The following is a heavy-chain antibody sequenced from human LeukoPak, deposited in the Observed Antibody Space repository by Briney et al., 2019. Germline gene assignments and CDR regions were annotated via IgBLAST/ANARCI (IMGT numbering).Heavy chain of an antibody. Sequence: SETLSLTCTVSGVSISSGSYYWRWLRQPAGKGLEWIGRIYTSGSTDYNPSLKSRVTISVDTSKNQFSLKLSSVTAADTAVYYCARLGHCGGDCYPDYWGQGTLVTVSS. J-gene: IGHJ4*02. V-gene: IGHV4-61*02. D-gene: IGHD2-21*02. CDR3: ARLGHCGGDCYPDY. CDR1: GVSISSGSYY. CDR2: IYTSGST.